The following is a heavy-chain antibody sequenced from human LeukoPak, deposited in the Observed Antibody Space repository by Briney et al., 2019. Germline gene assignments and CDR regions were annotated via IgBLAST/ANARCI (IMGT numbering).Heavy chain of an antibody. V-gene: IGHV4-31*03. J-gene: IGHJ3*02. CDR3: ARALGPRYWSAGVGAFDI. D-gene: IGHD2-8*02. CDR2: IHHSGSA. CDR1: GDSISSGGYH. Sequence: SETLSLTCTVSGDSISSGGYHWSWIRQHPGMGLEWIGYIHHSGSAYYNPSLKSRVTISVDTSKNQFSLKLSSVTAADTAVYYCARALGPRYWSAGVGAFDIWGQGTMVTVSS.